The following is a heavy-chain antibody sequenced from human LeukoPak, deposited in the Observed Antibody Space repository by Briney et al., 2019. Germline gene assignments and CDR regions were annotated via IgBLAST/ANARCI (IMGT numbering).Heavy chain of an antibody. CDR3: ARSGDGYNSVGYYYYGMDV. Sequence: SETLSLTCGVYGGSFSGYYWRWIRQPPGRGREWIGEINHSGSTNYNPSLKSRVTISVDTSKNQFSLKLSSVTAADTAVYYCARSGDGYNSVGYYYYGMDVWGQGTTVTVSS. J-gene: IGHJ6*02. CDR2: INHSGST. CDR1: GGSFSGYY. V-gene: IGHV4-34*01. D-gene: IGHD5-24*01.